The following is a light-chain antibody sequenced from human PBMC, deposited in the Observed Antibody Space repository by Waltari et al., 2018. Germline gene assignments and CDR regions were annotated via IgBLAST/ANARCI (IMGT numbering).Light chain of an antibody. J-gene: IGLJ3*02. CDR3: CSYARSRTLL. CDR2: GVT. Sequence: QSALTQPASVSGSPGQSTTISCTWTSSDIGTYHYVSWYQHYPGKAPKLMIHGVTNRPSGVSDRFSGSKSGNTASLTISGLQAEDEAVYYCCSYARSRTLLFGGGTELTVL. V-gene: IGLV2-23*01. CDR1: SSDIGTYHY.